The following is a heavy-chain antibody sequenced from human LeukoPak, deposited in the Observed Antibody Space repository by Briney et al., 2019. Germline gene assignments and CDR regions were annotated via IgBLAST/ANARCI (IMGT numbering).Heavy chain of an antibody. CDR3: AKVSNYYYYYMDV. J-gene: IGHJ6*03. V-gene: IGHV3-9*03. CDR1: GFTFDDYA. Sequence: GGSLRLSCAASGFTFDDYAMHWVRQAPGKGLEWVSGISWNSGSIGYADSVKGRFTISRDNAKNSLYLQMNSLRAEDMALYYCAKVSNYYYYYMDVWGKGTTVTASS. CDR2: ISWNSGSI.